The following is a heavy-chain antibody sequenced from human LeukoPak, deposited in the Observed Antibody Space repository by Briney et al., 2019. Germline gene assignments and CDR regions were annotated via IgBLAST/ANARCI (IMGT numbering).Heavy chain of an antibody. Sequence: PSETLSLTCTVSGGPINSHYWSWIRQPPGKGLEWIGYIYNSGSTNYNPSLESRVSISLDTSKTQFSLKLSSVTAADTAVYYCAIYVRRGGTFYLDNWGQGTLVTVSS. J-gene: IGHJ4*02. CDR1: GGPINSHY. D-gene: IGHD1-26*01. V-gene: IGHV4-59*11. CDR2: IYNSGST. CDR3: AIYVRRGGTFYLDN.